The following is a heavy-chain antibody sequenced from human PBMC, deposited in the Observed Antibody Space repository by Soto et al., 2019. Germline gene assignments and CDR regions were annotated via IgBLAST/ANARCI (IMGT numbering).Heavy chain of an antibody. V-gene: IGHV4-59*01. CDR2: IYYSGST. D-gene: IGHD6-13*01. Sequence: SETLSLTCTVSGGSISSYYWSWIRQPPGKGLEWIGYIYYSGSTNYNPSLKSRVTISVDTSKNQFSLKLSSVTAADTAVYYCASPIAAADPYYYGMDVWGQGTTVIVSS. CDR3: ASPIAAADPYYYGMDV. CDR1: GGSISSYY. J-gene: IGHJ6*02.